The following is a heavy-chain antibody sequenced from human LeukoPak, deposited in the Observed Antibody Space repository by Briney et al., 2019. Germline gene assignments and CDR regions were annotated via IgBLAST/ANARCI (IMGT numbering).Heavy chain of an antibody. J-gene: IGHJ4*02. CDR3: ARGRYASSWYCDY. V-gene: IGHV3-48*04. Sequence: PGGSLRLSSAASGFTFSSYSMNWVRQAPGKGLEWVSYISSGSSTIYYADSVKGRFTISRDDAKNSLYLQMNSLRAEDTAVYYCARGRYASSWYCDYWGQGTLVTVSS. D-gene: IGHD6-13*01. CDR1: GFTFSSYS. CDR2: ISSGSSTI.